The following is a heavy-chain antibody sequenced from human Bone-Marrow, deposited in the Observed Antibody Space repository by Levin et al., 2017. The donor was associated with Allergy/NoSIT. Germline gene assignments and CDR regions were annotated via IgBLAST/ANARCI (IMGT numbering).Heavy chain of an antibody. Sequence: ASVKVSCKASGYTFTGYYMHWVRQAPGQGLEWMGWINPNSGGTNYAQKFQGRVTMTRDTSISTAYMELSRLRSDDTAVYYCASPDAYVDTAMGPKPGLYCGGDCSDNWGQGTLVTVSS. J-gene: IGHJ4*02. CDR2: INPNSGGT. D-gene: IGHD2-21*02. V-gene: IGHV1-2*02. CDR1: GYTFTGYY. CDR3: ASPDAYVDTAMGPKPGLYCGGDCSDN.